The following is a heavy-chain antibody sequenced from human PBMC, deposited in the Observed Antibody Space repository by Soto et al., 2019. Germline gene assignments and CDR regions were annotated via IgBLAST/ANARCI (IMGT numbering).Heavy chain of an antibody. J-gene: IGHJ4*02. CDR2: VNPRGGRT. V-gene: IGHV1-46*01. CDR3: AGDYPGGKNLDY. D-gene: IGHD2-15*01. CDR1: GFTLRDFY. Sequence: QVQLLQSGAAVKRPGATVKISCKASGFTLRDFYMHWVRQAPGQGLEWVGMVNPRGGRTSYAQKFQGRVTMTSDTSTATVYMELSSLTSDDTALYYCAGDYPGGKNLDYWGQGTFLSVTS.